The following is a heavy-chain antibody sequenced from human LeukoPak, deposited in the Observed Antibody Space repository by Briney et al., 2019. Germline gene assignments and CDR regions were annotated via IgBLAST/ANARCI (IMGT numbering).Heavy chain of an antibody. Sequence: GGSMRLPCAASGFTFSSYSMNWVRQAPGKGLEWVSSISSSSSYIYYADSVKGRFTISRDNAKNSLYLQMNSLRAEDTAVYYCARDKGMVRGVIGYWGQGTLVTVSS. D-gene: IGHD3-10*01. CDR3: ARDKGMVRGVIGY. CDR2: ISSSSSYI. J-gene: IGHJ4*02. CDR1: GFTFSSYS. V-gene: IGHV3-21*01.